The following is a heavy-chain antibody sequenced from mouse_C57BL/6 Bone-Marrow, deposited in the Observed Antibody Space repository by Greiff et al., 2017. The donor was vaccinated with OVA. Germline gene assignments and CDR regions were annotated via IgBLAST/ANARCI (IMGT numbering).Heavy chain of an antibody. V-gene: IGHV1-82*01. CDR2: IYPGDGDT. Sequence: VQLQQSGPELVKPGASVKISCKASGYAFSSSWMNWVKQRPGQGLEWIGRIYPGDGDTNYNGQFKGKATLTADKSSSTAYMQLSSLTSEDSAVYFWARRDYYGSSYWFAYWGQGTLVTVSA. CDR3: ARRDYYGSSYWFAY. J-gene: IGHJ3*01. CDR1: GYAFSSSW. D-gene: IGHD1-1*01.